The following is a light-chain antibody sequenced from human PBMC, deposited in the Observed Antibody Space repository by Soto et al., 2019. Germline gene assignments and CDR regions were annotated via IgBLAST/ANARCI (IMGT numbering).Light chain of an antibody. V-gene: IGLV2-8*01. CDR2: EVT. Sequence: QSVLTQHPSASGSPGQSVTISCTGTSSDVGGYDYVSWYQQHPGKAPKLMIYEVTIRPSGVSDRFSGSKSGNTASLTVSGLQAEDEADYYCSSYTGGNPSYVFGTGTKLTVL. J-gene: IGLJ1*01. CDR3: SSYTGGNPSYV. CDR1: SSDVGGYDY.